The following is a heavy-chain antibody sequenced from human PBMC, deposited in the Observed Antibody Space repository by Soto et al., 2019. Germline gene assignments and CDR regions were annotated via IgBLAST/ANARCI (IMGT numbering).Heavy chain of an antibody. CDR1: GFTFSSYW. J-gene: IGHJ6*02. CDR3: TKSRRSVLMAYGFGGMDV. Sequence: PGGSLRLSCAASGFTFSSYWMSWDRQPPGKGRYWVANIKQDGSEKYYVDSVKGRFTISRDNAKKTLYLQMNNLRGEDTAVYFCTKSRRSVLMAYGFGGMDVWGRGTTVTVSS. CDR2: IKQDGSEK. D-gene: IGHD2-8*01. V-gene: IGHV3-7*03.